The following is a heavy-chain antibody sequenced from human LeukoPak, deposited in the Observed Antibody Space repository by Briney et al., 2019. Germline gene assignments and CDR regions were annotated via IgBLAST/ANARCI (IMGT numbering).Heavy chain of an antibody. Sequence: GESLKISCKGSGYSFTSYWIGWVRQMPGKGLEWMGIIYPGDSDTRYSPSFQGQVTISADKSISTAYLRWSSLKASDTAMYYCARSMVRGVRYFDYWGQGTLVTVSS. CDR3: ARSMVRGVRYFDY. J-gene: IGHJ4*02. CDR2: IYPGDSDT. V-gene: IGHV5-51*01. CDR1: GYSFTSYW. D-gene: IGHD3-10*01.